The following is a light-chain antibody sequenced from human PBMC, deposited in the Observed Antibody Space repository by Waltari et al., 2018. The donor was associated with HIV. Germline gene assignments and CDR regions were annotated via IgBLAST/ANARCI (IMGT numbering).Light chain of an antibody. Sequence: DVQMTQSPSFLSASVGDSVSITCRASQGVGQYLNWYQQKPGKAPKLLIYAALTKQPGVHWRFTGGGLGTGFALAIDSLQPDDAATYFCQQTMTAPYTFGPGT. V-gene: IGKV1-39*02. CDR1: QGVGQY. CDR2: AAL. J-gene: IGKJ2*01. CDR3: QQTMTAPYT.